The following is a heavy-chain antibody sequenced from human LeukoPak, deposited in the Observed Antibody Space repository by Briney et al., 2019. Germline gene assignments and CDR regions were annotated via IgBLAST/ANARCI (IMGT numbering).Heavy chain of an antibody. D-gene: IGHD3-9*01. Sequence: SETLSLTCTVSGGSVSSGSYYWSWIRQPPGKGLEWIGYIYYSGSTNYNPSLKSRVTISVDTPKNQFSLKLSSVTAADTAVYYCATRTVLRYFDWLSPRGFDYWGQGTLVTVSS. CDR3: ATRTVLRYFDWLSPRGFDY. CDR1: GGSVSSGSYY. CDR2: IYYSGST. J-gene: IGHJ4*02. V-gene: IGHV4-61*01.